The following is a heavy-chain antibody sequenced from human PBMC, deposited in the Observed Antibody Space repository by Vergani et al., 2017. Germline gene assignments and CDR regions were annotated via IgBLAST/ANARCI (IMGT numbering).Heavy chain of an antibody. CDR3: ATKSCGTPGCQIGYFRE. D-gene: IGHD1-1*01. V-gene: IGHV3-30*03. CDR2: ISYYGTQK. J-gene: IGHJ1*01. CDR1: GFTSSYYG. Sequence: QVHLVESGGGVVQPGRSLRLSCVVSGFTSSYYGMHWVRQAPGKGLEWVAVISYYGTQKYYADSVKGRFTISRDNSKSTLYLQMNNLRTEDTAVYYCATKSCGTPGCQIGYFREWGQGTLVTVSS.